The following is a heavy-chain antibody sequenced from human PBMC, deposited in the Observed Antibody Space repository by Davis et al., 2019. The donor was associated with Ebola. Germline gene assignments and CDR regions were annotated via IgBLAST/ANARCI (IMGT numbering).Heavy chain of an antibody. Sequence: GESLKISCAASGFTLSAYTMNWVRQAPGKGLQWVSYISSSSSTIYYADSVKGRFTISRDNAKNSLYLQMNSLRAEDTAVYYCARGPLDDYGDSYYYYGMDVWGKGTTVTVSS. CDR2: ISSSSSTI. V-gene: IGHV3-48*04. CDR1: GFTLSAYT. J-gene: IGHJ6*04. CDR3: ARGPLDDYGDSYYYYGMDV. D-gene: IGHD4-17*01.